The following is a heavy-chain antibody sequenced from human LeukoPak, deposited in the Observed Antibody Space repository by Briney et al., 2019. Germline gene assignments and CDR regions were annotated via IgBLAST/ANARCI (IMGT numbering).Heavy chain of an antibody. V-gene: IGHV1-69*13. J-gene: IGHJ4*02. D-gene: IGHD1-26*01. Sequence: ASVKVSCKASGGTFSSYAISWVRQAPGQGLEWMGGIIPIFGTANYAQKFQGRVTITADESTSTAYMELSSLRSEDTAVYYCARVPVGATTGYYSDYWGQGTLVTVSS. CDR1: GGTFSSYA. CDR3: ARVPVGATTGYYSDY. CDR2: IIPIFGTA.